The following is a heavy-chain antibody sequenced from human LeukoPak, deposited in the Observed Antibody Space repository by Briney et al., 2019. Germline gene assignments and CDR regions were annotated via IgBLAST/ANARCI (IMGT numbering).Heavy chain of an antibody. Sequence: ASVKVSCKASGYTFTSYGINWVRQAPGQGLEWMGWINTYNGNTNYAQILQGRVTMTTDTSTSTAYMELRSPRSDDTAVYYCASGRTDIVVVPATLRNYYFDYWGQGTLVTVSS. CDR3: ASGRTDIVVVPATLRNYYFDY. J-gene: IGHJ4*02. D-gene: IGHD2-2*01. CDR1: GYTFTSYG. CDR2: INTYNGNT. V-gene: IGHV1-18*01.